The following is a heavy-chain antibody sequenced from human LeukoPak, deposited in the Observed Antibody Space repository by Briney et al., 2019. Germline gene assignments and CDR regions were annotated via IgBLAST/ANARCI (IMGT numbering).Heavy chain of an antibody. CDR1: GISFNNYG. Sequence: PGGSLRLSCAASGISFNNYGMSWVREAPGKGLEWVSSISNGGHHTYYADSVRGRFTISRDNSKTTLYLQMDSLRAANTAAYYCAKVISSYSGYDSYWGQGTLVTVSS. J-gene: IGHJ4*02. CDR3: AKVISSYSGYDSY. D-gene: IGHD5-12*01. V-gene: IGHV3-23*01. CDR2: ISNGGHHT.